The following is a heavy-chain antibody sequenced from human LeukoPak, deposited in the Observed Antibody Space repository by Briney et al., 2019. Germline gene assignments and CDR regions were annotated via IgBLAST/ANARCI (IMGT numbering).Heavy chain of an antibody. V-gene: IGHV3-11*04. CDR1: GFTFSDYY. D-gene: IGHD1-26*01. Sequence: GGSLRLSCAASGFTFSDYYMSWIRQAPGKGLEWVSYISSSGSTIYYADSVKGRFTISRDNAKNSLYLQMNSLRAEDTAAYYCASSVGATNYMDVWGKGTTVTVSS. J-gene: IGHJ6*03. CDR3: ASSVGATNYMDV. CDR2: ISSSGSTI.